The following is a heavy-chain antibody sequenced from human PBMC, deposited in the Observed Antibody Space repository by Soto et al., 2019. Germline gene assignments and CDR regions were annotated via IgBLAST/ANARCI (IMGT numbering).Heavy chain of an antibody. D-gene: IGHD3-3*01. Sequence: QVQLQESGPGLVKPSQTLSLTCTVSGGSISSGDYYWSWIRQHPGKGLEWSGYIYYSGSTYYNPSLKSRVTISVDTSKNQCSLKMSSVTAANKAVYYGARGWSGSRQGFDPGGEGTLVTVSS. CDR3: ARGWSGSRQGFDP. V-gene: IGHV4-31*03. CDR2: IYYSGST. CDR1: GGSISSGDYY. J-gene: IGHJ5*02.